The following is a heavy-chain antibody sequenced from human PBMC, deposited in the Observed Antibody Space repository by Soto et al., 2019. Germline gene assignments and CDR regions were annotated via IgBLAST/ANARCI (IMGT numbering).Heavy chain of an antibody. CDR1: GYTFTSYG. V-gene: IGHV1-18*01. J-gene: IGHJ2*01. D-gene: IGHD4-17*01. Sequence: QVQLVQSGAEVKKPGASVKVSCQASGYTFTSYGISWVRQAPGQGLEWMGWISGYNGNTKYAQKLQGRVTMTTDTSTSTAYMELRSLICDDTAVYYCARDRPVTTPSDWYFDLWGRGTLVTVSS. CDR2: ISGYNGNT. CDR3: ARDRPVTTPSDWYFDL.